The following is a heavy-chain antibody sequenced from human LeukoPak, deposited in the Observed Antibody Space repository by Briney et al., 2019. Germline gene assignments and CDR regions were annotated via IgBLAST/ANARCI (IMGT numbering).Heavy chain of an antibody. CDR1: GGSISSYY. V-gene: IGHV4-59*12. CDR3: ARCAAAAGKAFED. Sequence: PSETLSLTCTVSGGSISSYYWSWIRQPPGKGLEWIGHIYSSGSTNYNPSLKSRVTISVDTSKNQFSLKLSSVTAADTAVYYCARCAAAAGKAFEDWGQGTLVTVSS. CDR2: IYSSGST. D-gene: IGHD6-13*01. J-gene: IGHJ4*02.